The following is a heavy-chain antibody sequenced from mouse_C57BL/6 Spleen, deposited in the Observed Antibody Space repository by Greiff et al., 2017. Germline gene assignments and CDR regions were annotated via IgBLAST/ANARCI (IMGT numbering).Heavy chain of an antibody. J-gene: IGHJ2*01. Sequence: QVQLKQPGAELVRPGSSVKLSCKASGYTFTSYWMHWVKQRPIQGLEWIGNIDPSDSETHYNQKFKDKATLTVDKSSSTAYMQLSSLTSEDSAVYYCARGVIYYDYANYFDDWGQGTTLTVSS. CDR2: IDPSDSET. CDR1: GYTFTSYW. D-gene: IGHD2-4*01. V-gene: IGHV1-52*01. CDR3: ARGVIYYDYANYFDD.